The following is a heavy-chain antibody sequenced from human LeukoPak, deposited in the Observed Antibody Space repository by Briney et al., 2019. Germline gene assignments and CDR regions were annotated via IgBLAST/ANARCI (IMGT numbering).Heavy chain of an antibody. CDR1: GFNFGTYG. D-gene: IGHD6-19*01. CDR2: IWYDGSNK. V-gene: IGHV3-33*01. CDR3: VRGGWGSVASDY. J-gene: IGHJ4*02. Sequence: GRSLRLSCAASGFNFGTYGMHWVRQAPGKGLDWVAAIWYDGSNKYYADSVQGRFSISRDNSNNTLSLRLTSLRVDDTAFYYCVRGGWGSVASDYWGQGTLVTVSS.